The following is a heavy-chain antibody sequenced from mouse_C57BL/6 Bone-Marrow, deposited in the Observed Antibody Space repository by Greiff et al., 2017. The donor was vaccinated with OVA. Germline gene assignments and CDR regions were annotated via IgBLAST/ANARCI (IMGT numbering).Heavy chain of an antibody. CDR1: GFSLTSYA. J-gene: IGHJ2*01. Sequence: QVQLQQSGPGLVAPSQSLSITCTVTGFSLTSYAISWVRQPPGKGLEWLGVIWTGGGTNYNSALKSRLSISKDNSKRQVFLKMNSLPTDDTARYYCARIALTGAYYFDDWGQGTTLTVSS. CDR2: IWTGGGT. V-gene: IGHV2-9-1*01. D-gene: IGHD4-1*01. CDR3: ARIALTGAYYFDD.